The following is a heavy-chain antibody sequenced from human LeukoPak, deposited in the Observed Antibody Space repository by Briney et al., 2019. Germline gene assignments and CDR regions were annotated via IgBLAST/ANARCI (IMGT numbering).Heavy chain of an antibody. CDR2: IVVGSGNT. CDR1: GFTFTSSA. Sequence: SVKVSCKASGFTFTSSAMQWVRQARGQRLEWIGWIVVGSGNTNYAQKFQERVTITRDMSTSTAYMELSSLRSEDTAVYYCARDGDNWNYYYYYMDVWGKGTTVTVSS. CDR3: ARDGDNWNYYYYYMDV. D-gene: IGHD1-1*01. J-gene: IGHJ6*03. V-gene: IGHV1-58*02.